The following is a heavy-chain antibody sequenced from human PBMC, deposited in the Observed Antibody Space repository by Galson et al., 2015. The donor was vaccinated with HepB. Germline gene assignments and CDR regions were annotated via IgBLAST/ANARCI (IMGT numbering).Heavy chain of an antibody. V-gene: IGHV1-18*01. CDR1: GYSFTNYG. J-gene: IGHJ1*01. D-gene: IGHD3-22*01. CDR3: VKGASDSNGYYRDEYFHY. Sequence: SVKVSCKASGYSFTNYGISWLRQAPGQGLEWMGWISPYNDNTNYAQKLQGRVTMTTDTSTTTACMELRSLTSDDTAVYYCVKGASDSNGYYRDEYFHYWGQGTLVTVSS. CDR2: ISPYNDNT.